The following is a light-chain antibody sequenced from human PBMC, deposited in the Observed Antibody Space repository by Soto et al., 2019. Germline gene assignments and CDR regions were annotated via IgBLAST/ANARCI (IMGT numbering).Light chain of an antibody. CDR3: QQRKNWPPIT. CDR1: QSVTSSC. Sequence: EIVLTQSPGTLSLSPGERATLSCTASQSVTSSCLAWYQRKPGQAPRLLIHTTSIRATDIPDRFSGSGSGTDFTLTISRLEPEDSAVYYCQQRKNWPPITFGQGTRLEIK. V-gene: IGKV3D-20*02. J-gene: IGKJ5*01. CDR2: TTS.